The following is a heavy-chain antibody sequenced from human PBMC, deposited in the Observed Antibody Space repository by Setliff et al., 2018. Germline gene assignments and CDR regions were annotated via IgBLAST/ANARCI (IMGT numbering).Heavy chain of an antibody. CDR1: GFTFSTYW. CDR3: VKGSSDSRPYYFDY. J-gene: IGHJ4*02. V-gene: IGHV3-7*03. CDR2: IKQDGSDK. D-gene: IGHD2-2*01. Sequence: PGGSLRLSCAASGFTFSTYWMSWVRQAPGKGLEWVANIKQDGSDKYYVDSVKGRFTISRANSQNTLFLQMNSLRVEGTAVYFCVKGSSDSRPYYFDYWGQGMLVTVSS.